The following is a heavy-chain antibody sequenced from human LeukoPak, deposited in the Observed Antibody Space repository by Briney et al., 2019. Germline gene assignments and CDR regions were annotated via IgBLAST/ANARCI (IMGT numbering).Heavy chain of an antibody. J-gene: IGHJ5*02. CDR2: IYTSGNT. Sequence: SSETLSLTCTVSGDSISSGSYYWSWIRQPAGKGLEWIGRIYTSGNTNYNPSLKSRVTISVDTSKNQFSLKLSSVTAADTAVYYCARYCSGGNCPNWFDPWGQGTLVTVSS. D-gene: IGHD2-15*01. V-gene: IGHV4-61*02. CDR3: ARYCSGGNCPNWFDP. CDR1: GDSISSGSYY.